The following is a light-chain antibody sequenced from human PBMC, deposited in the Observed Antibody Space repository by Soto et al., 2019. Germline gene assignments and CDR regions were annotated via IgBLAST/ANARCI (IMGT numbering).Light chain of an antibody. J-gene: IGKJ1*01. CDR3: QQYGSSPWT. V-gene: IGKV3-20*01. CDR2: AAS. Sequence: DIQLTQSPGTLSLSPGERATLSCRAHQSVSRGYLVWHQQKPDQAPRLLISAASRRATGIPDRFSGRGSGTDFTLTISRLEPEDFAVYYCQQYGSSPWTLGQGTKVDIK. CDR1: QSVSRGY.